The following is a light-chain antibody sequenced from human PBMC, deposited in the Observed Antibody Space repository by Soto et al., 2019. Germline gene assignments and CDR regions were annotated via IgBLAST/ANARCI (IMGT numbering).Light chain of an antibody. J-gene: IGKJ4*01. CDR2: DAA. Sequence: DIQLTQSPSCLSASVGDRVTVTCRASQGISSYLAWYQQKTGKAPKLLIYDAATLQSGVPSRFSGSGSGTEFTLTISSLQPEDFATYYCQQLSTYPLTFGGGTKVEIK. V-gene: IGKV1-9*01. CDR1: QGISSY. CDR3: QQLSTYPLT.